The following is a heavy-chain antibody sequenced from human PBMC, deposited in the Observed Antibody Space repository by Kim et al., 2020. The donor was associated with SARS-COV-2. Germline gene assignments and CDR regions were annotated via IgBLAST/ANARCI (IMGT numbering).Heavy chain of an antibody. CDR3: ARQFRGGYDY. CDR2: ST. J-gene: IGHJ4*02. V-gene: IGHV4-59*08. D-gene: IGHD3-10*01. Sequence: STNYSPSRKRRVTISVDTDKNQFSLKLSSVTAADTAVYYCARQFRGGYDYWGQGTLVTVSS.